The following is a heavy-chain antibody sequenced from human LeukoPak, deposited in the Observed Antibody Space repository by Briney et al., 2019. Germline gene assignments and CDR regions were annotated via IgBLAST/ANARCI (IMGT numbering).Heavy chain of an antibody. CDR2: ISYDGSNK. CDR3: AKDPGYCSGGSCFYFDS. D-gene: IGHD2-15*01. CDR1: GFTFSSYA. J-gene: IGHJ4*02. V-gene: IGHV3-30*04. Sequence: GGSLRLSCAASGFTFSSYAMHWVRQAPGKGLEWVAVISYDGSNKYYADSVKGRFTISRDNSQNTLYLQVISLRAQDTAVYYCAKDPGYCSGGSCFYFDSWGQGTLVTVSS.